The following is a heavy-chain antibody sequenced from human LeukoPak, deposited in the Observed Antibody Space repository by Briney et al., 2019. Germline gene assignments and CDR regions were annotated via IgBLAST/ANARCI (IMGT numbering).Heavy chain of an antibody. V-gene: IGHV4-39*07. D-gene: IGHD6-19*01. CDR3: ARTKVAGTTIDY. CDR1: GGSISSSSYY. J-gene: IGHJ4*02. Sequence: PSETLSLTCTVSGGSISSSSYYWGWIRQPPGKGLEWIGSIYYSGSTYYNPSLKSRVTISVDTSKNQFSLKLSSVTAADTAVYYCARTKVAGTTIDYWGQGTLVTVSS. CDR2: IYYSGST.